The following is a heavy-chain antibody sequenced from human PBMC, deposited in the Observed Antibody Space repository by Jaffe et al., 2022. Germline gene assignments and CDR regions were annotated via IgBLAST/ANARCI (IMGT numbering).Heavy chain of an antibody. D-gene: IGHD1-26*01. V-gene: IGHV4-59*01. CDR1: GGSISSYY. Sequence: QVQLQESGPGLVKPSETLSLTCTVSGGSISSYYWSWIRQPPGKGLEWIGYIYYSGSTNYNPSLKSRVTISVDTSKNQFSLKLSSVTAADTAVYYCARSPAIVWYSGSHGPDFDYWGQGTLVTVSS. J-gene: IGHJ4*02. CDR2: IYYSGST. CDR3: ARSPAIVWYSGSHGPDFDY.